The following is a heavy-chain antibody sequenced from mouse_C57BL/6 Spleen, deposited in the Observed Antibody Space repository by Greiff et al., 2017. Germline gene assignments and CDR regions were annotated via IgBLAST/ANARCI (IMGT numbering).Heavy chain of an antibody. V-gene: IGHV1-52*01. Sequence: QVQLQQPGAELVRPGSSVKLSCKASGYTFTSYWMHWVKQRPIQGLEGIGNIDPSDSGTHYNQKFKDKATLTVDKSSSTAYMQLSSLTSEDSAVYYCARGQGYSDAMDYWGQGTSVTVSS. D-gene: IGHD2-3*01. CDR1: GYTFTSYW. CDR3: ARGQGYSDAMDY. CDR2: IDPSDSGT. J-gene: IGHJ4*01.